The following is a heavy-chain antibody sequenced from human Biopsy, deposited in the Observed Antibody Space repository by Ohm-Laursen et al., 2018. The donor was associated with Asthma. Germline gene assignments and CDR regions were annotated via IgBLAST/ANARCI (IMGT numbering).Heavy chain of an antibody. J-gene: IGHJ1*01. CDR3: VRTFHFWSPYHAEHYQL. D-gene: IGHD3-3*02. Sequence: SLRLSCAAPGFTFGDYWMSWVRQVPGKGLEWVANIKHDGTEKNHVDSLKGRFTISRDNAKNSLYLQMNSLRAEDTAVYYCVRTFHFWSPYHAEHYQLWGQGTLVTVSS. V-gene: IGHV3-7*01. CDR2: IKHDGTEK. CDR1: GFTFGDYW.